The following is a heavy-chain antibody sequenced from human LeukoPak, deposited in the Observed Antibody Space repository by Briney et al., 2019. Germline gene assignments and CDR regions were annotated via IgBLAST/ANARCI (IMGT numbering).Heavy chain of an antibody. Sequence: SETLSLTCTVSGRSISSYYWSWIRQPPGKGLEWIGYIYYSGSTNYNPSLKSRVTTSVDTSKNQFSLKLSSVTAADTAVYYCASLVYSSSSFDYWGQGTLVTVSS. CDR1: GRSISSYY. V-gene: IGHV4-59*01. CDR3: ASLVYSSSSFDY. J-gene: IGHJ4*02. CDR2: IYYSGST. D-gene: IGHD6-6*01.